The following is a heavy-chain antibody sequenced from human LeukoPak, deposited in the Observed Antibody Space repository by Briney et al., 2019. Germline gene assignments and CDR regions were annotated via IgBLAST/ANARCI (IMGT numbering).Heavy chain of an antibody. V-gene: IGHV3-23*01. Sequence: GGSLRLSCAASGFTFSSYAMSWVRQAPGKGLEWVSAVSGGGGSTDYADSVKGRFTIPRDNSKNTVYLQMTSLRAEDTAVYYCAKASLNEYGPNYYYSMDVWGQGTTVTVSS. D-gene: IGHD1-1*01. CDR2: VSGGGGST. CDR1: GFTFSSYA. J-gene: IGHJ6*02. CDR3: AKASLNEYGPNYYYSMDV.